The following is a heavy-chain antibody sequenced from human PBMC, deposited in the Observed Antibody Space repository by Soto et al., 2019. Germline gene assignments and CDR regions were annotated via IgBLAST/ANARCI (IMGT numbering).Heavy chain of an antibody. CDR2: IYWDDDE. Sequence: QITLKESGPTLMKPGQTLTLTCTFSGFSLSTSGISVGWIRQPPGKALECLALIYWDDDERYRPSLKNRVTITKDNSKKQVVVTMTNVEPVDTATYYCAHRTQYYDSSGFSGYFDYWGQGTLVSVSS. CDR1: GFSLSTSGIS. J-gene: IGHJ4*02. D-gene: IGHD3-22*01. CDR3: AHRTQYYDSSGFSGYFDY. V-gene: IGHV2-5*02.